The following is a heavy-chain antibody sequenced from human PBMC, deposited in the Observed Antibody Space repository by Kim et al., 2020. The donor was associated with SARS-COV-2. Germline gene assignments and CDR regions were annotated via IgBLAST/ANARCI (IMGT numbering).Heavy chain of an antibody. CDR3: ARGGGSYCRGWGFDY. J-gene: IGHJ4*02. D-gene: IGHD1-26*01. V-gene: IGHV4-59*09. Sequence: SIKSRVTKSVDTSTIQFSLKLSSVTAADTAVYYCARGGGSYCRGWGFDYWGQGNLVTVSA.